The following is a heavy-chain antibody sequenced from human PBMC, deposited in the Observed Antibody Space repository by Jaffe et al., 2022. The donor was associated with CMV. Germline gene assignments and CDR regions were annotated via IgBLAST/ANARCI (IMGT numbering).Heavy chain of an antibody. D-gene: IGHD2-15*01. CDR3: TRVARSPRVAYFDY. Sequence: EVQLVESGGGLVQPGRSLRLSCTASGFTFGDYAMSWVRQAPGKGLEWVGFIRSKAYGGTTEYAASVKGRFTISRDDSKSIAYLQMNSLKTEDTAVYYCTRVARSPRVAYFDYWGQGTLVTVSS. CDR1: GFTFGDYA. V-gene: IGHV3-49*04. CDR2: IRSKAYGGTT. J-gene: IGHJ4*02.